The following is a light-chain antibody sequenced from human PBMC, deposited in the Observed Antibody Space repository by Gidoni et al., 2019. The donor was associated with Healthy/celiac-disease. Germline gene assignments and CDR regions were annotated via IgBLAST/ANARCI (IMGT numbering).Light chain of an antibody. J-gene: IGKJ1*01. CDR3: QQYNNWPWT. Sequence: EIVLTQPPATLSVLPGERATTSCRASQSVSSNLAWYQQKPGQAPRLLIYGASTRATGIPARFSGSGSGTEFTLTISSLQSEDFAVYYCQQYNNWPWTFGQGTKVEIK. CDR2: GAS. CDR1: QSVSSN. V-gene: IGKV3-15*01.